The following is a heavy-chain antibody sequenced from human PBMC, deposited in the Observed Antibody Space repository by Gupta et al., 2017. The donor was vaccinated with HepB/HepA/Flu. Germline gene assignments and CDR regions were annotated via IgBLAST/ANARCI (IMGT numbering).Heavy chain of an antibody. CDR2: INEDGSAK. V-gene: IGHV3-7*01. Sequence: EVQLVESGGGLVQPGGAXRXSCVXSXXTFXXDWMSWVRQAPGKGLEWVANINEDGSAKDYVDSVKGRFTVSRDNAKNSLYLQVNSLRVEDTAVYYCARGRTVKDYWGQGTPVTVSS. J-gene: IGHJ4*02. D-gene: IGHD4-17*01. CDR1: XXTFXXDW. CDR3: ARGRTVKDY.